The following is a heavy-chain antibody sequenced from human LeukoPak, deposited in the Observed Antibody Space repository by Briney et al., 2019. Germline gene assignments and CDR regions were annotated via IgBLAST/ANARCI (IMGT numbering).Heavy chain of an antibody. Sequence: GGSLRLSCAASGFTFSSYSMNWVRQAPGKGLEWVSYISRSSSTIYYADSVKGRFTISRDNAKNSLYLQMNSLRAEDTAVYYCARDMRYSYDPYYFDYWGQGTLVTVSS. CDR3: ARDMRYSYDPYYFDY. CDR2: ISRSSSTI. CDR1: GFTFSSYS. V-gene: IGHV3-48*04. J-gene: IGHJ4*02. D-gene: IGHD5-18*01.